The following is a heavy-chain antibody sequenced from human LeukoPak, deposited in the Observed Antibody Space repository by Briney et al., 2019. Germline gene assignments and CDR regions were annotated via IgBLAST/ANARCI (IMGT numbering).Heavy chain of an antibody. J-gene: IGHJ6*02. D-gene: IGHD3-10*01. Sequence: PGGSLRLSCAASGFTFSSYSMNWVRQAPGKGLEWVSSISSSSSYIYYADSVKGRFTISRDNAKNSLYLQMNSLRAEDTAVYYCVREGGYGSGSYYLAYYYGMDVWGQGTTVTVSS. CDR3: VREGGYGSGSYYLAYYYGMDV. CDR2: ISSSSSYI. V-gene: IGHV3-21*01. CDR1: GFTFSSYS.